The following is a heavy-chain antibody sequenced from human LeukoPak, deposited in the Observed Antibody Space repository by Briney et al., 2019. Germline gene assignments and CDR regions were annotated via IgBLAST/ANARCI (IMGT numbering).Heavy chain of an antibody. J-gene: IGHJ4*02. CDR2: IKQDGTAK. D-gene: IGHD2-2*02. Sequence: QPGGSLRLSCAGSGFTFSRYWMSWVRQAPGKGLEWVANIKQDGTAKYYVDSVKGGFTMSRDNDKNSLYLQMNSLRVEDTAVYYCARDSTSDTLGYWGQGTLVTVSS. CDR3: ARDSTSDTLGY. V-gene: IGHV3-7*01. CDR1: GFTFSRYW.